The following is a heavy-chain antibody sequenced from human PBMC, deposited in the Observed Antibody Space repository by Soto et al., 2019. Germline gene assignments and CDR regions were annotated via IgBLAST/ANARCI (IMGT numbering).Heavy chain of an antibody. Sequence: QVQLVESGGGVVQPGRSLRLSCAASGFTFSSYGMYWVRQAPGKGLEWVAGIWYDGSNKYYADAVKGRFTISRDNSKNTLYLQMNSLRDEDTAVYYFAIDEGFTVYWGLGTLVTVSS. D-gene: IGHD2-15*01. CDR2: IWYDGSNK. CDR3: AIDEGFTVY. J-gene: IGHJ4*02. CDR1: GFTFSSYG. V-gene: IGHV3-33*01.